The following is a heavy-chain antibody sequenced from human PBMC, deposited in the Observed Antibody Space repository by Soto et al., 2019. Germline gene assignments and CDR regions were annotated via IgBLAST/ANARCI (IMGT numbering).Heavy chain of an antibody. Sequence: ELQLLESGGGLVQPGGSLRLSCAASGFIFSSYAMSWVRQAPGKGLEWVSAISGRGLSTYYADSVKGRFTISRDNSKNTLYLQMNSLRAADTAVYYCAKEKISTGCCNGFDPWGQGTLVTVSS. D-gene: IGHD2-2*01. CDR3: AKEKISTGCCNGFDP. J-gene: IGHJ5*02. V-gene: IGHV3-23*01. CDR2: ISGRGLST. CDR1: GFIFSSYA.